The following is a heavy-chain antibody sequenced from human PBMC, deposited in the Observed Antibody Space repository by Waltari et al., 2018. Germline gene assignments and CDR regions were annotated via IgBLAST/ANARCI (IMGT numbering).Heavy chain of an antibody. CDR2: INPNSGGT. V-gene: IGHV1-2*06. D-gene: IGHD3-22*01. Sequence: QVQLVQRGAEVQKPGASVKVSCKASGYTFPGYYIHWVRPAPGQGLEWMGRINPNSGGTNYAQKFQGRVTMTRDTSINTAYMELSRLRPDDTAVYYCAKGQEHYYDNSGSFVSWGQGTLVTVSS. CDR1: GYTFPGYY. CDR3: AKGQEHYYDNSGSFVS. J-gene: IGHJ5*01.